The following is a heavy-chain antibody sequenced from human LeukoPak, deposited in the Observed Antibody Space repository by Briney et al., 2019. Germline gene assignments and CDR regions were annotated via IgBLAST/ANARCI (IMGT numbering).Heavy chain of an antibody. J-gene: IGHJ4*02. V-gene: IGHV3-7*01. CDR1: GFTFSNYW. CDR2: IKQDGSEK. Sequence: PGGSLRLSCAASGFTFSNYWMNWVRQAPGKGLEWVANIKQDGSEKYYVDSVKGRFTISRDNAKNSLYLQMNSLRAEDTAVYYCARDPSRGYTYGYEDYWGQGTLVTVSS. D-gene: IGHD5-18*01. CDR3: ARDPSRGYTYGYEDY.